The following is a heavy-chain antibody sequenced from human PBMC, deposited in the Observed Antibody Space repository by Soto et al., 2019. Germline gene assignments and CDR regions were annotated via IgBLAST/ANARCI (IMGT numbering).Heavy chain of an antibody. D-gene: IGHD4-17*01. CDR2: ISGSGGST. Sequence: GGSLRLSCAASGFTFSSYAMSWVRQAPGKGLEWVSAISGSGGSTYYADSVKGRFTISRDNSKNTLYLQMNSLRAEDTAVYYCAKANTGMTTVTTSFDYWGQGTLVTSPQ. J-gene: IGHJ4*02. CDR1: GFTFSSYA. CDR3: AKANTGMTTVTTSFDY. V-gene: IGHV3-23*01.